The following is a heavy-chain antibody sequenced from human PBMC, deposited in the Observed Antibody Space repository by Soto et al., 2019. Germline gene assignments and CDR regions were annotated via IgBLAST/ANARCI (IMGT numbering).Heavy chain of an antibody. J-gene: IGHJ6*02. D-gene: IGHD4-17*01. Sequence: QVQLVQSGAEVKKPGSSVKVSCKASGGTFSSYAISWVRQAPGQGAGGMGGIIPFLGTATYGQKFPGRFTITADESTSTAYMELSSLRSEDTAVYYCARTTVTTYYYYYGMDVWGQGTTVTVSS. CDR3: ARTTVTTYYYYYGMDV. V-gene: IGHV1-69*11. CDR1: GGTFSSYA. CDR2: IIPFLGTA.